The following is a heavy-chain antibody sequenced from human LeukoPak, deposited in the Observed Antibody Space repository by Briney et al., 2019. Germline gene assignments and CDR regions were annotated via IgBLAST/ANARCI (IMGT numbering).Heavy chain of an antibody. V-gene: IGHV4-59*01. CDR3: ARDLYSSSWYGAVDI. D-gene: IGHD6-13*01. Sequence: SETLSLTCTVSGGSISSYYWSWIRQPPGQGLEWIGYIYYSGSTNYNPSLKSRVTISVDTSKNQFSLKLSSVTAADTAVYYCARDLYSSSWYGAVDIWGQGTMVTVSS. J-gene: IGHJ3*02. CDR2: IYYSGST. CDR1: GGSISSYY.